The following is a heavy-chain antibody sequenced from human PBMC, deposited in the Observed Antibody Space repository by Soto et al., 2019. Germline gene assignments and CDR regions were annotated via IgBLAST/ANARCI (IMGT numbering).Heavy chain of an antibody. V-gene: IGHV1-8*01. CDR1: GYTFTSYD. J-gene: IGHJ6*03. CDR3: ASGGSSGWYSYYYMDV. Sequence: ASVKVSCKASGYTFTSYDINWVRQATGQGLEWMGWMNPNSGNTGYAQKFQGRVTMTRNTSISTAYMELSSLRSEDTAVYYCASGGSSGWYSYYYMDVWGKGTTVTVSS. CDR2: MNPNSGNT. D-gene: IGHD6-19*01.